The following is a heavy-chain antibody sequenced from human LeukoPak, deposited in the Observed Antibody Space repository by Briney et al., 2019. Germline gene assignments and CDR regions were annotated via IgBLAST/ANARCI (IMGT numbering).Heavy chain of an antibody. Sequence: AASVKVSCKASGYTFTSYGISWVRQAPGQGLEWMGWISAYNGNTNYAQKLQGRVTMTTDTSTSTAYMELRSLRSDDTAVYYCARDCRVRGVIILGYWGQGTLVTVSS. J-gene: IGHJ4*02. CDR2: ISAYNGNT. CDR3: ARDCRVRGVIILGY. D-gene: IGHD3-10*01. CDR1: GYTFTSYG. V-gene: IGHV1-18*01.